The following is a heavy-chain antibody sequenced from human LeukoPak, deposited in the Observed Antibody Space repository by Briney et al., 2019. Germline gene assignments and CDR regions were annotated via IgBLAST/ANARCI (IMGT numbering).Heavy chain of an antibody. CDR3: AKEGLYYDSSGYTYYFDY. CDR1: GVTFSSYA. V-gene: IGHV3-23*01. D-gene: IGHD3-22*01. J-gene: IGHJ4*02. CDR2: SSGSGGST. Sequence: GGSLRLSCAPSGVTFSSYAMTWVRQAPGRGLEWVSASSGSGGSTYSADSVKGRFTISRDNSKNTLYLQMNSLRAEDTAVYYCAKEGLYYDSSGYTYYFDYWGQGTLVTVSS.